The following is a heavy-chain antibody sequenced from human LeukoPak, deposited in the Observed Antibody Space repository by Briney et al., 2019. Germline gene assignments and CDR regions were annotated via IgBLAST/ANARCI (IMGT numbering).Heavy chain of an antibody. CDR1: GFTFSSYA. V-gene: IGHV3-23*01. Sequence: GGSLRLSCAASGFTFSSYAMSWVRQAPGEGLEWVSAISGDGTSTYYADSMKGRFTIFRDTSKNILYLQMNSLRAEDTAVYYCAKMSYGVAGKPFVDYWGQGTLVTVSS. D-gene: IGHD6-19*01. CDR3: AKMSYGVAGKPFVDY. CDR2: ISGDGTST. J-gene: IGHJ4*02.